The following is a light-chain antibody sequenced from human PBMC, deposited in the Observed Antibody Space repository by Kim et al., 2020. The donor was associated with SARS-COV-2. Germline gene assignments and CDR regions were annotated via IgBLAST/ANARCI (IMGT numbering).Light chain of an antibody. V-gene: IGKV3-15*01. CDR1: ESVSDN. Sequence: VSQGERATLSCRASESVSDNLAWYHQKPGQAPSLLVYGVSTRAAGVPDRFSGSGSGTEFTLTISSLQSEDFGVYFCQQYSYWPRSFGQGTKLEI. CDR3: QQYSYWPRS. CDR2: GVS. J-gene: IGKJ2*03.